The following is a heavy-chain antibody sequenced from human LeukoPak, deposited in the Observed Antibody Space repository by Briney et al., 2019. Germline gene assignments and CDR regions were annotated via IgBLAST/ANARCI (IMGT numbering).Heavy chain of an antibody. Sequence: PGGSPRLSCAASGFTFSDFGMHWVRQAPGKGLEWVAFIRNDGSNDYYPDSVKGRFTISRDNSRTTLYLQMHSLRIEDTAVYYCVKGGSSSHNWFDPWGQGILVTVSS. D-gene: IGHD6-13*01. V-gene: IGHV3-30*02. J-gene: IGHJ5*02. CDR2: IRNDGSND. CDR3: VKGGSSSHNWFDP. CDR1: GFTFSDFG.